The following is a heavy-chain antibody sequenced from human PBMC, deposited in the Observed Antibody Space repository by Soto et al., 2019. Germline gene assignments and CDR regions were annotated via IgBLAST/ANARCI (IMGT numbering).Heavy chain of an antibody. J-gene: IGHJ3*02. V-gene: IGHV4-34*01. CDR1: AGSFSHYY. CDR2: IKHGGSS. CDR3: ARGGSSDWQVALDS. D-gene: IGHD6-19*01. Sequence: QVQPQPWGAGLLKPSETLSLTCTVYAGSFSHYYWNWIRQSPGMGLEWIGKIKHGGSSSYNPSLRSRVSISVDMSKNQFSLTLSSVTAADTAVYYCARGGSSDWQVALDSWGQGTMVPVSS.